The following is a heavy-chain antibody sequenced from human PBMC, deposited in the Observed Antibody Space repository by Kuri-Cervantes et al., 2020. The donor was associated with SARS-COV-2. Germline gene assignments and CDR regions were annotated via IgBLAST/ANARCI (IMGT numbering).Heavy chain of an antibody. CDR1: GYSISSGYY. CDR3: ARTYDTVTGDAFDI. D-gene: IGHD4-11*01. V-gene: IGHV4-38-2*02. Sequence: GSLRLSCTVSGYSISSGYYWGWIRQPPGKGLEWIGSIYHSGSTYYNPPLKSRVTISVDTSKNQFSLKLSSVTAADTAVYYCARTYDTVTGDAFDIWGQGTMVTVSS. J-gene: IGHJ3*02. CDR2: IYHSGST.